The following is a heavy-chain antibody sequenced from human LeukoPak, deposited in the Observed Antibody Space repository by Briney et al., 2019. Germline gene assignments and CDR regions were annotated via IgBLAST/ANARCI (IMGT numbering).Heavy chain of an antibody. V-gene: IGHV4-39*07. CDR1: GGSISSSSYY. CDR2: IYYSGST. J-gene: IGHJ5*02. CDR3: ARVWRVMITFGGVIGREWFDP. D-gene: IGHD3-16*01. Sequence: TSETLSLTCTVSGGSISSSSYYWGWIRQPPGKGLEWIGSIYYSGSTYYNPSLKSRVTISVDTSKNQFSLKLSSVTAADTAVYYCARVWRVMITFGGVIGREWFDPWGQGTLVTVSS.